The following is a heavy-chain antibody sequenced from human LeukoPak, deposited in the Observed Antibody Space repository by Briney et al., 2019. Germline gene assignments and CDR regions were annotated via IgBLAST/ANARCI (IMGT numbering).Heavy chain of an antibody. Sequence: SETLSLTCTVSGGSMSSSSYYWGWIRQPPGKALEWIGSIYYSGSTYYNPSLKSRVTISVDTSKNQFSLKLSSVTAADTAVYYCARGSSGRSLGYWGQGTLVTVSS. CDR1: GGSMSSSSYY. J-gene: IGHJ4*02. D-gene: IGHD6-19*01. CDR3: ARGSSGRSLGY. CDR2: IYYSGST. V-gene: IGHV4-39*01.